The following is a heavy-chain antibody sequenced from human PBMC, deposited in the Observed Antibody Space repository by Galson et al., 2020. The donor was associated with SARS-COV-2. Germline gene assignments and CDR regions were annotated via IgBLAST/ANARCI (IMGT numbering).Heavy chain of an antibody. CDR1: GFTFSSYS. CDR3: ARDYIVVVTATNAFDI. CDR2: ISSSSSYI. D-gene: IGHD2-21*02. V-gene: IGHV3-21*01. Sequence: GGSLRLSCAASGFTFSSYSMNWVRQAPGKGLEWVSSISSSSSYIYYADSVKGRFTISRDNAKNSLYLQMNSLRAEDTAVYYCARDYIVVVTATNAFDIWGQGTMVTVSS. J-gene: IGHJ3*02.